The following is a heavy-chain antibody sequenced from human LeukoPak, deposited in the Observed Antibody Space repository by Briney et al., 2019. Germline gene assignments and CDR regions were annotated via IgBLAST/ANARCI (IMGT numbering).Heavy chain of an antibody. CDR2: INQDGSEK. V-gene: IGHV3-7*01. CDR1: GFTFSSSW. Sequence: GGSLRLFCAASGFTFSSSWMTWVRQAPGKGLEWVANINQDGSEKYYVDSVRGRFTISRDNARNSLYLQMHSLRAEDTAVFYCTGHYGMNVWGQGTTVTVSS. CDR3: TGHYGMNV. J-gene: IGHJ6*02.